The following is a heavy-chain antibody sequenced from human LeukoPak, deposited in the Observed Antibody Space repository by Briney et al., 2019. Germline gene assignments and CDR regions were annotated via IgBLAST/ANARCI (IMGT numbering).Heavy chain of an antibody. V-gene: IGHV4-39*07. Sequence: SETLSLTCTVSGGSISSSSYYWGWIRQPPGKGLEWIGSIYYSGSTYYNPSLKSRVTISVDTSKNQFSLKLSSVTAADTAVYYCAREVFGDPGTFDIWGQGTMVTVSS. CDR2: IYYSGST. D-gene: IGHD4-17*01. CDR1: GGSISSSSYY. J-gene: IGHJ3*02. CDR3: AREVFGDPGTFDI.